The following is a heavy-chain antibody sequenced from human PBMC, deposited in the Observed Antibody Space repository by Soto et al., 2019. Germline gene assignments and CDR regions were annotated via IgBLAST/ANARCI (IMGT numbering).Heavy chain of an antibody. V-gene: IGHV4-59*01. Sequence: SETLSLTCTVSGGSISSYYWSWIRQPPGKGLEWIGYIYYSGSTNYNPSLKSRVTISIDSSKFSLKLNSITTADTAVYYCASLSGDSSTWYGNRGEFDSWGRGILVTVSS. CDR3: ASLSGDSSTWYGNRGEFDS. CDR2: IYYSGST. D-gene: IGHD6-13*01. CDR1: GGSISSYY. J-gene: IGHJ4*02.